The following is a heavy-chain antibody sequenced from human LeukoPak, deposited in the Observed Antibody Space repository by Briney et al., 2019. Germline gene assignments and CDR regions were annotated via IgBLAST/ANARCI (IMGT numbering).Heavy chain of an antibody. CDR2: MNPSSGNT. CDR1: GYTFTSYD. D-gene: IGHD3-10*01. CDR3: ARDAPGTPFDY. Sequence: ASVKVSCKASGYTFTSYDINWVRQATGQGLEWLGWMNPSSGNTGYAQKFQGRVTMTRDTSISTAYMELSSLRSEDTAVYYCARDAPGTPFDYWGQGTLVTVSS. V-gene: IGHV1-8*01. J-gene: IGHJ4*02.